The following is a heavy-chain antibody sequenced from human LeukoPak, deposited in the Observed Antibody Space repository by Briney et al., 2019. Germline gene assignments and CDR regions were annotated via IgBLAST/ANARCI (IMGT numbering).Heavy chain of an antibody. Sequence: SETLSLTCAVYGGSFSGYYWSWIRQPPGKGLEWIGEINHSGSTNYNPSLKSRVTISVDTSKNQFSLKLSSVTAADTAVYYCARGTRKRYSGSWSLGPPGFDYWGQGTLVTVSS. CDR1: GGSFSGYY. J-gene: IGHJ4*02. V-gene: IGHV4-34*01. CDR3: ARGTRKRYSGSWSLGPPGFDY. D-gene: IGHD6-13*01. CDR2: INHSGST.